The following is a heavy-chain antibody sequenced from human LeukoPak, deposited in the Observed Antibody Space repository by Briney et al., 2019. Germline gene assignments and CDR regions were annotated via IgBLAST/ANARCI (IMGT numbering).Heavy chain of an antibody. CDR3: ARGRADYDFWSGYYHYMDV. CDR2: IKDDGSST. J-gene: IGHJ6*03. CDR1: GFIFSSHW. Sequence: GGSLRLSCAASGFIFSSHWMHWVRHAPGKGLVWVSRIKDDGSSTIYADSVKGRFTISRDNAKNTLYLQIKILRAEDTAVYFWARGRADYDFWSGYYHYMDVWGKGTTVTVSS. D-gene: IGHD3-3*01. V-gene: IGHV3-74*01.